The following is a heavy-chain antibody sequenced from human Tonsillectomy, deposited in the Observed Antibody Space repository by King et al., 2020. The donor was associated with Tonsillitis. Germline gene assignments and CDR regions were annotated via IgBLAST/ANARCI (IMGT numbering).Heavy chain of an antibody. Sequence: VQLQESGPGLVKPSETLSLTCTVSGDSISSHYWSWLRQPPGKGLEWIGFISNTGSPYYNPSLQSRFSMSVDTSKNQFILKMTSVTAADTAVYYCARTGYYDTSGYYSAWGQGALVTVSS. V-gene: IGHV4-59*11. J-gene: IGHJ5*02. CDR3: ARTGYYDTSGYYSA. CDR2: ISNTGSP. D-gene: IGHD3-22*01. CDR1: GDSISSHY.